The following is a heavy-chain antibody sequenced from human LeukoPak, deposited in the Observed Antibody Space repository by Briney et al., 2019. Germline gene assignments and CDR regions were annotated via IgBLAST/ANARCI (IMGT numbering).Heavy chain of an antibody. CDR3: AREPESAYYYYYYMDV. CDR2: ISSSSSYI. D-gene: IGHD2/OR15-2a*01. V-gene: IGHV3-21*01. J-gene: IGHJ6*03. Sequence: GGSLRLSCAASGFTFSSYSMNWVRQAPGRGLEWVSSISSSSSYIYYADSVKGRFTISRDNAKNSLYLQMNSLRAEDTAVYYCAREPESAYYYYYYMDVWGKGTTVTVSS. CDR1: GFTFSSYS.